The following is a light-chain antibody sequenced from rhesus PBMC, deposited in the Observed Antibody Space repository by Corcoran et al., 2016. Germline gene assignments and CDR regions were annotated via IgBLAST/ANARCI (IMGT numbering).Light chain of an antibody. Sequence: DIQMTQSPSSLSASVRDTVTITCRASQGISSYLNWFQQKPGKGPKLLIYAATTLQSWVPSRFSGSGSGTDCTLNISSLQPEEFATYCCQQCKSYPPTFGQGTKVEIK. CDR2: AAT. J-gene: IGKJ1*01. CDR3: QQCKSYPPT. CDR1: QGISSY. V-gene: IGKV1-28*02.